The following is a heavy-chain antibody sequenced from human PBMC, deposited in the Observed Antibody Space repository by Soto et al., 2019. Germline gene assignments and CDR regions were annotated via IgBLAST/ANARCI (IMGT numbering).Heavy chain of an antibody. Sequence: SETLSLTCTVSNDSINSYYWSWIRQPPGKGLEWIGYSYFSGGTDYNPSLKGRVTISVDRSRNQFSLKLTSVTAADTAVYYCVRELSRGWFDPWGQGTLVTVSS. V-gene: IGHV4-59*01. CDR1: NDSINSYY. D-gene: IGHD3-16*01. J-gene: IGHJ5*02. CDR2: SYFSGGT. CDR3: VRELSRGWFDP.